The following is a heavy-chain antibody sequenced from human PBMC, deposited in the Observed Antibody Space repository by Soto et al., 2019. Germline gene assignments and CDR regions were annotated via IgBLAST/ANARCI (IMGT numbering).Heavy chain of an antibody. D-gene: IGHD1-1*01. V-gene: IGHV2-5*02. CDR3: AHRAGLQGNWNGGYFDF. J-gene: IGHJ4*02. CDR1: GFSLSTSGVG. Sequence: QITLKESGPTRVKPTQPLTLTCTFSGFSLSTSGVGVGWIRQPPGKALERLALIYWDDDKRYSPSLKSRLTCPKDTSKNLVVLTMTNMDPVDTASYYCAHRAGLQGNWNGGYFDFWGQGALVTVSS. CDR2: IYWDDDK.